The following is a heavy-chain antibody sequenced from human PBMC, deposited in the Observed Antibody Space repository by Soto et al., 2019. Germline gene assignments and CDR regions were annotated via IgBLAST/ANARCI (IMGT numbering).Heavy chain of an antibody. J-gene: IGHJ6*03. V-gene: IGHV3-9*01. D-gene: IGHD2-2*01. CDR2: ISGNSGGI. Sequence: EVQLVESGGGLVQPGRSLRLSCAASGFTFDDYAMHWVRQAPGKGLEWVSGISGNSGGIGYADSVKGRFTISRDNAKNSLYLQMNSLRAEDTALYYCAKATSHDIVVVRAAMGTAYFYYYMDVWGKGTTVTVSS. CDR3: AKATSHDIVVVRAAMGTAYFYYYMDV. CDR1: GFTFDDYA.